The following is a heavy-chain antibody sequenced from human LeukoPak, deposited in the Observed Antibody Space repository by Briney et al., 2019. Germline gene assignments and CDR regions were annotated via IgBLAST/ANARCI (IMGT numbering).Heavy chain of an antibody. V-gene: IGHV1-8*01. CDR3: ARVIAVAGNLGWNYYYGMDV. CDR2: MNPNRGNT. CDR1: GYPFSSYD. D-gene: IGHD6-19*01. Sequence: ASVKVSCKASGYPFSSYDLNWVRQATGQGLEWMGWMNPNRGNTGYAQKFQGRVTMTRNNSISTAYMELSSLRSEDTAVYYCARVIAVAGNLGWNYYYGMDVWGQGTTVTVSS. J-gene: IGHJ6*02.